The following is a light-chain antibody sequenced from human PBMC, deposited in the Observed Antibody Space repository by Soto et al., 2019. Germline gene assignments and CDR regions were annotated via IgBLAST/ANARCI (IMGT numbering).Light chain of an antibody. J-gene: IGLJ1*01. CDR1: SGDVGGFNY. CDR2: DVS. V-gene: IGLV2-14*03. CDR3: ASYTTSSTYV. Sequence: QSALTQPASVSGSPGQSIAISCTGTSGDVGGFNYVSWYQQHPGKAPKFMIYDVSSRPSGVSDRFSGSKSGNTASLTISGFQAEDEADYYCASYTTSSTYVFGTGTKVTVL.